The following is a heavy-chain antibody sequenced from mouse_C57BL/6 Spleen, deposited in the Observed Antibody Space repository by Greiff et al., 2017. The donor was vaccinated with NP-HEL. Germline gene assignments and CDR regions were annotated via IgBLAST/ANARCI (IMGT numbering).Heavy chain of an antibody. V-gene: IGHV1-69*01. CDR1: GYTFTSYW. D-gene: IGHD1-1*01. J-gene: IGHJ1*03. CDR2: IDPSDSYT. CDR3: ARGHYYGSSYWYFDV. Sequence: QVQLKQPGAELVMPGASVKLSCKASGYTFTSYWMHWVKQRPGQGLEWIGEIDPSDSYTNYNQKFKGKSPLTVDKSSSTAYMQLSSLTSEDSAVYYCARGHYYGSSYWYFDVWGTGTTVTVSS.